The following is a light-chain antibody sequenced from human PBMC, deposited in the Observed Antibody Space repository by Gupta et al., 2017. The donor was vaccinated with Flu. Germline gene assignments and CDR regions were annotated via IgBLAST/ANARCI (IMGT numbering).Light chain of an antibody. V-gene: IGKV1-33*01. J-gene: IGKJ5*01. CDR3: QQDYTLPLT. CDR2: DAS. CDR1: QDIRNY. Sequence: DIQMTQSPSSLSVSVGNRVTITCQASQDIRNYLNWYQQKAGKAPKLLIYDASNLETGVPSRFSGTGSGTDFTFTISSLQPEDIATYYCQQDYTLPLTFGQGTRMEIK.